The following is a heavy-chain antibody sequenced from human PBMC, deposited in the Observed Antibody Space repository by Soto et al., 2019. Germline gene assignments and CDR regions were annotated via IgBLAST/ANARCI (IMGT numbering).Heavy chain of an antibody. Sequence: ASVKVSCKASGYTFTSYGISWVRQAPGQGLEWMGWISVYNGNTDYAQKFQGRVTMTTDTSTSTAYMELRSLRSDDTAVYYCATSYDSGLDPWGQGTMVTVPQ. D-gene: IGHD5-12*01. CDR2: ISVYNGNT. V-gene: IGHV1-18*04. CDR3: ATSYDSGLDP. J-gene: IGHJ5*02. CDR1: GYTFTSYG.